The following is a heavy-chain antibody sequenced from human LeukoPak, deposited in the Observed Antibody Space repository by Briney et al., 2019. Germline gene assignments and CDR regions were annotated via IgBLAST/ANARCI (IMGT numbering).Heavy chain of an antibody. J-gene: IGHJ6*03. CDR3: ATICSTSCYGYYMDV. Sequence: GGSLRLSCAASGFTFDDYTMHWVRQAPGKGLEWVSLISWDGGSTFYADSVKGRFTISRDNAKNSLSLQMNSLRVEDTAVYYCATICSTSCYGYYMDVWGKGTTVTVSS. V-gene: IGHV3-43*01. CDR2: ISWDGGST. D-gene: IGHD2-2*01. CDR1: GFTFDDYT.